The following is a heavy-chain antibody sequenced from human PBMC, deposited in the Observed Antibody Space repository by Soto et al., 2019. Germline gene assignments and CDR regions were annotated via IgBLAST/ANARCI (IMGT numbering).Heavy chain of an antibody. Sequence: PSETLSLTCTVSGVSITSGSYYWAWIRQPPGKGLEWLGYIYHGGATTYNASFKSRVTISIDTSKNQFFLKVNSVTAAGTAVYFCARDSSGRHDYWGQGTLVTVSS. CDR2: IYHGGAT. CDR3: ARDSSGRHDY. J-gene: IGHJ4*02. V-gene: IGHV4-61*01. D-gene: IGHD6-19*01. CDR1: GVSITSGSYY.